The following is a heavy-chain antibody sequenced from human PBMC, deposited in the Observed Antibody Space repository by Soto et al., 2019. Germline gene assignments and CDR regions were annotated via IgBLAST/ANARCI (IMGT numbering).Heavy chain of an antibody. CDR2: IYYGGSA. V-gene: IGHV4-39*01. J-gene: IGHJ2*01. CDR1: GGSISSSSYY. Sequence: QLQLQESGPGLVKPSETLSLTCTVSGGSISSSSYYWGWIRQPPGKGLEWIGIIYYGGSAYYNPSLKSRVTISVHTSMNQFSLRLTSVTAADTAVYYCAKTYSSGWYYWYFDLWGRGTLVTVSS. CDR3: AKTYSSGWYYWYFDL. D-gene: IGHD6-19*01.